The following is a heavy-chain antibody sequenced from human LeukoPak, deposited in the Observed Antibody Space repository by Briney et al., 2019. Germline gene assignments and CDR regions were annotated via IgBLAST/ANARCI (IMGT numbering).Heavy chain of an antibody. CDR3: ATRGY. CDR1: GGSISSYY. V-gene: IGHV4-4*09. CDR2: IHTSGST. Sequence: SETLSLTCTVSGGSISSYYWNWIRQPPGKGLEWIGYIHTSGSTNSIPSLKSRVTISLDTSKNQVSLNLSSVTAADTAVHYCATRGYWGQGILVTVSS. J-gene: IGHJ4*02.